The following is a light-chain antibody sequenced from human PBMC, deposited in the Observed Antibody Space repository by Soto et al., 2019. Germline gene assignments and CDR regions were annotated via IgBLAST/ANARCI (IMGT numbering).Light chain of an antibody. CDR1: QSVSSN. J-gene: IGKJ1*01. CDR3: QQYNNWPPWT. CDR2: GAS. Sequence: EMVMTQSPATLSVSTGERATLSCRVSQSVSSNLAWYQQKPGQAPRLLIYGASTRATGIPARFSGSGSGTEFTPTISSLQSEDFAVYYCQQYNNWPPWTFGQGTKVDI. V-gene: IGKV3-15*01.